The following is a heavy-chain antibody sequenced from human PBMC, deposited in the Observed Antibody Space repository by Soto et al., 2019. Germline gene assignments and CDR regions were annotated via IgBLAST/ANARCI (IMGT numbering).Heavy chain of an antibody. CDR1: GGTFSSYA. CDR2: IIPIFGTA. V-gene: IGHV1-69*12. J-gene: IGHJ4*02. Sequence: QVQLVQSGAEVKKPGSSVKVSCKASGGTFSSYAISWVRQAPGQGLEWMGGIIPIFGTANYAQKFQGRVTIXXDXSXITAYMELSSLGSEDTAVYYCARDRPLDTFGPYFDYWGQGTLVTVSS. CDR3: ARDRPLDTFGPYFDY. D-gene: IGHD5-18*01.